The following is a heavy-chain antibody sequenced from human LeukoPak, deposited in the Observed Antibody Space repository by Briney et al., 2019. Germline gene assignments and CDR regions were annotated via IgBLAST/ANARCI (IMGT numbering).Heavy chain of an antibody. V-gene: IGHV4-39*01. CDR1: GGSISSSSYC. D-gene: IGHD6-19*01. CDR3: ARPRSLAVAGTWFDP. Sequence: SETLSLTCTVSGGSISSSSYCWGWIRQPPGKGLEWTGSIYYSGSTYYNPSLKSRVTISVDTSKNQFSLKLSSVTAADTAVYYCARPRSLAVAGTWFDPWGQGTLVTVSS. CDR2: IYYSGST. J-gene: IGHJ5*02.